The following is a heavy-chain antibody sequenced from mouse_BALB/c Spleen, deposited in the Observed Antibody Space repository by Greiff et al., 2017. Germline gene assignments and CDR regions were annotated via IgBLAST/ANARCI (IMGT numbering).Heavy chain of an antibody. V-gene: IGHV14-4*02. Sequence: VQLQQSGAELVRSGASVKLSCTASGFNIKDYYMHWVKQRPEQGLEWIGWIDPENGDTEYAPKFQGKATMTADTSSNTAYLQLSSLTSEDTAVYYYNARDYYGSSSHFDVWGAGTTVTVSS. J-gene: IGHJ1*01. CDR1: GFNIKDYY. CDR3: NARDYYGSSSHFDV. D-gene: IGHD1-1*01. CDR2: IDPENGDT.